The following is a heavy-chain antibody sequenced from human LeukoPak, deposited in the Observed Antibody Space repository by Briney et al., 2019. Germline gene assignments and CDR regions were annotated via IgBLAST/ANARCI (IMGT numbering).Heavy chain of an antibody. CDR1: GYSISSGYY. J-gene: IGHJ3*02. CDR2: IYHSGST. CDR3: ARIIAASQDVFDI. V-gene: IGHV4-38-2*02. Sequence: SETLSLTCTVSGYSISSGYYWGWIRQPPGKGLEWIGSIYHSGSTYNNPSLKSRVTISVDTSKNQFSLKLSSVTAADTAVYYCARIIAASQDVFDIWGQGTMITVSS. D-gene: IGHD6-6*01.